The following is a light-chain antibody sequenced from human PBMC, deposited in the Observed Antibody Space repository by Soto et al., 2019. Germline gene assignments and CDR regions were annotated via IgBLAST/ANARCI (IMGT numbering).Light chain of an antibody. J-gene: IGKJ2*01. Sequence: DIVMTQSPDSLAVSLGERATINCKSSRNLLYSSNNKNYFAWYQQKPGQPPKLLIYWASTRESGVPDRFSGSGSGTDFTLPISSLQAEDVAVYYCQQYYTTPRTFGQGTKLEI. CDR3: QQYYTTPRT. CDR2: WAS. V-gene: IGKV4-1*01. CDR1: RNLLYSSNNKNY.